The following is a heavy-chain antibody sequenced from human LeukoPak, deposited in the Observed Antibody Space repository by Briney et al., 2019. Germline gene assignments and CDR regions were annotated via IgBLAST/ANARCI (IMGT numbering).Heavy chain of an antibody. J-gene: IGHJ6*04. V-gene: IGHV3-74*01. D-gene: IGHD3-16*01. CDR3: ARGRRGSYYYYYGMDV. Sequence: PGGSLRLSCAASGFTLSSYWMHWVRQAPGKGLVWVSRINNDGSSTSYADSVKGRFTISRDNAKNTLYLQMNSLRAEDTAVYYCARGRRGSYYYYYGMDVWGKGTTVTVSS. CDR2: INNDGSST. CDR1: GFTLSSYW.